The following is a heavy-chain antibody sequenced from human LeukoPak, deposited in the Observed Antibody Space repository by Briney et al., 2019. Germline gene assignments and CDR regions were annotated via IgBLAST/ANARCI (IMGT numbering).Heavy chain of an antibody. CDR3: AREGYCSSASRYGQFYYYMDV. D-gene: IGHD2-2*01. J-gene: IGHJ6*03. CDR2: IYTSGST. V-gene: IGHV4-4*07. CDR1: GGSISSYY. Sequence: SSETLSLTCTVSGGSISSYYWSWIRQSAGKGLEWIGRIYTSGSTNYNPSLKSRVTMSVDTSKNQFSLKLSSVTAADTAVYYCAREGYCSSASRYGQFYYYMDVWGKGTTVTVSS.